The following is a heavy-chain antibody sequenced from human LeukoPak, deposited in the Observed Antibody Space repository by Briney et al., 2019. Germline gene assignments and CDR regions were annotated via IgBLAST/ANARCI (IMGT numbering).Heavy chain of an antibody. CDR2: ISGSGGST. D-gene: IGHD3-10*01. V-gene: IGHV3-23*01. Sequence: TGGSLRLSCAASGFTFSSYAMSWVRQAPGKGLEWVSAISGSGGSTYYADSVKGRFTISRDNSKNTLYLQMNSLRAEDTAVYHCAKVGGSGSWTFDPWGQGTLVTVSS. CDR1: GFTFSSYA. CDR3: AKVGGSGSWTFDP. J-gene: IGHJ5*02.